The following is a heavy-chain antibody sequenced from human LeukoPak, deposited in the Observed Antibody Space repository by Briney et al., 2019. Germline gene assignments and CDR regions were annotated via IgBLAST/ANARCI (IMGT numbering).Heavy chain of an antibody. J-gene: IGHJ5*01. Sequence: SETLSLTCIVSGDSISGKYWSWIRRPAGKGLEWLGRICSSGTTDYSPSLMSRVTMSLDTSKNHTSLRLRSVTAADTAVYYCARLDILVPRAVEWFDPWGQGTVVTVSS. V-gene: IGHV4-4*07. CDR2: ICSSGTT. CDR3: ARLDILVPRAVEWFDP. CDR1: GDSISGKY. D-gene: IGHD2-2*01.